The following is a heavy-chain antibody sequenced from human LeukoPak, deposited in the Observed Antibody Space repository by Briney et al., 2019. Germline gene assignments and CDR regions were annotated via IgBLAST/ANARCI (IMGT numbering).Heavy chain of an antibody. CDR3: ARTKYSNSWEHYYYGMDD. D-gene: IGHD6-13*01. CDR1: GFTFSSYA. V-gene: IGHV3-64*01. J-gene: IGHJ6*02. CDR2: ISSNGGST. Sequence: PGGSLRLSCAASGFTFSSYAMHWVRQAPGKGLEYVSAISSNGGSTYYANSVKGRFTISRDNSKNTLYLQMNSLRAEDTAVYYCARTKYSNSWEHYYYGMDDWGQGTTVTVS.